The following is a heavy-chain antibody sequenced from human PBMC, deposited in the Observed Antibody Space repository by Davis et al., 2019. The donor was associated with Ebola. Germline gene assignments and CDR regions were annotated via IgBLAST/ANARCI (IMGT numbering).Heavy chain of an antibody. CDR1: GYTFTGYY. V-gene: IGHV1-2*02. D-gene: IGHD6-13*01. CDR3: ARGRSSSRWAFDI. Sequence: ASVKVSCKATGYTFTGYYIHWVRQAPGQGLEWMGWINPKSGGTYSAQKFQGRVTMTRDTSINTAYMGLSRLTSDDTAVYYCARGRSSSRWAFDIWGQRTMVTVSS. CDR2: INPKSGGT. J-gene: IGHJ3*02.